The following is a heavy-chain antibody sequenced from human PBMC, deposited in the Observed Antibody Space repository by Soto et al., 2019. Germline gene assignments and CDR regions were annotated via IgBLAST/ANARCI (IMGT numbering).Heavy chain of an antibody. CDR2: IYWNGDT. CDR3: IHTDDIFGAAGTDY. Sequence: ITLKESGPTLVKPTQTVTLTCTFSGFSLTSSGVSVGWIRQPPGKALEWLAFIYWNGDTRYRPSLQSRLTITKDNSKKQVVLTMTDMDPVDTATYYCIHTDDIFGAAGTDYWGQGALVTVSS. D-gene: IGHD6-13*01. J-gene: IGHJ4*02. CDR1: GFSLTSSGVS. V-gene: IGHV2-5*01.